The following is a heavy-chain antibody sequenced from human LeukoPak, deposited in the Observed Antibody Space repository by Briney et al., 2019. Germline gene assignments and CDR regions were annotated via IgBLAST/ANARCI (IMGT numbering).Heavy chain of an antibody. J-gene: IGHJ4*02. V-gene: IGHV4-59*08. CDR2: IYYSGST. D-gene: IGHD3-22*01. CDR1: GGSISSYY. CDR3: ARGLPITMIVEGVEDY. Sequence: SETLSLTCTVSGGSISSYYWSWIRQPPGKGLEWIGYIYYSGSTNYNPSLKSRVTISVDTSKNQFSLKLSSVTAADTAVYYCARGLPITMIVEGVEDYWGQGTLVTVSS.